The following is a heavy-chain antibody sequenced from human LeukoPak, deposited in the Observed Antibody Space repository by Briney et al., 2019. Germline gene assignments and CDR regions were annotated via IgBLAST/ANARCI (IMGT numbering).Heavy chain of an antibody. CDR1: GLTFSSYS. J-gene: IGHJ4*02. D-gene: IGHD5-12*01. Sequence: GGSLRLSCAASGLTFSSYSMNWVRQAPGKWLEWVASISSISSYINYADSVKGRSTISRDNAKNSLYLQMNSVRAQHPSIYYCASDHQIVATIQLDADYWGQGTLVTVSS. CDR2: ISSISSYI. CDR3: ASDHQIVATIQLDADY. V-gene: IGHV3-21*01.